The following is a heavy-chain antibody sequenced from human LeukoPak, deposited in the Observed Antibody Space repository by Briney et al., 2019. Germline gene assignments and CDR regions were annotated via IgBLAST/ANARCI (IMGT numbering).Heavy chain of an antibody. D-gene: IGHD4-11*01. Sequence: PSETLSLTCAVYGESFRAYYWTWLRQPPGRGRKWLGEISHSGSNNYNPSLKSRVTMSVATSKNQISLRLSSVTAADTAVYYCARGDYGNQRSNNWFDPWGQGTLVTVSS. CDR1: GESFRAYY. V-gene: IGHV4-34*01. CDR3: ARGDYGNQRSNNWFDP. CDR2: ISHSGSN. J-gene: IGHJ5*02.